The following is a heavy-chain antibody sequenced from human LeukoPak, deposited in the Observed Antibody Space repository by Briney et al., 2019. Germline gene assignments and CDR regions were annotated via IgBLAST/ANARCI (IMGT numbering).Heavy chain of an antibody. CDR3: AEVESSYCRI. CDR2: IGGGGYTT. J-gene: IGHJ4*02. D-gene: IGHD3-10*01. CDR1: GLTFANYG. V-gene: IGHV3-23*01. Sequence: GGSLRLSCVAYGLTFANYGMNWVRQAPGKGLEWVSSIGGGGYTTYYADSVRGRFTISRDNSKNSMYLQMSSLRAEDTAIYYCAEVESSYCRIWGQGTLVTVSS.